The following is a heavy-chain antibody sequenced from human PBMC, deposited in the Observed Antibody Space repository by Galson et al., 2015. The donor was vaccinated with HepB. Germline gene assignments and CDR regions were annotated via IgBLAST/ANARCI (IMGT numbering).Heavy chain of an antibody. Sequence: SLRLSCAASGFTFDDYAMHWVRQAPGKGLEWVSGISWNSGSIGYADSVKGRFTISRDNAKNSLYLQMNSLRAEDTALYYCAKGTVPAASYYGMDVWGQGTTVTVSS. CDR3: AKGTVPAASYYGMDV. CDR2: ISWNSGSI. CDR1: GFTFDDYA. V-gene: IGHV3-9*01. D-gene: IGHD2-2*01. J-gene: IGHJ6*02.